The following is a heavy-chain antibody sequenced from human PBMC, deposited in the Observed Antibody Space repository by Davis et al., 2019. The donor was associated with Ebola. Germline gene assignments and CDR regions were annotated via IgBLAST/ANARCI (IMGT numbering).Heavy chain of an antibody. CDR2: IYHSGST. Sequence: PSETLSLTCAVSGGSISSSNWWSWVRQPPGKGLEWIGEIYHSGSTYYNPSLKSRVTISVDTSKNQFSLKLSSVTAADTAVYYCARSPPFLGSGSSLFDYWGQGTLVTVSS. V-gene: IGHV4-4*02. CDR3: ARSPPFLGSGSSLFDY. CDR1: GGSISSSNW. J-gene: IGHJ4*02. D-gene: IGHD3-10*01.